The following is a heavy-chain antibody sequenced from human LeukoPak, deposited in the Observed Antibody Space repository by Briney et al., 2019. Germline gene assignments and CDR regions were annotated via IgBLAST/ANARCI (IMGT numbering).Heavy chain of an antibody. J-gene: IGHJ4*02. D-gene: IGHD4-23*01. CDR1: GFNFTGYG. V-gene: IGHV3-33*01. CDR3: ARVSDYGNSDY. Sequence: PGRSLRLSCAASGFNFTGYGIHWVRQVPGKGLDWVAVIWYDGKNKHYADSVKGRFTISRDTSKNTVYLQMNSLRAEDTAVYYCARVSDYGNSDYWGQGTLVTVSS. CDR2: IWYDGKNK.